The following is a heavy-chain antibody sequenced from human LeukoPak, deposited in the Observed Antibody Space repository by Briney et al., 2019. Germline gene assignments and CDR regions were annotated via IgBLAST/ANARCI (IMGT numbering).Heavy chain of an antibody. V-gene: IGHV3-48*01. D-gene: IGHD5-18*01. J-gene: IGHJ4*02. CDR3: ARGYGFFDY. Sequence: PGRSLRLSCAASGFTFSSYSMNWVRQAPGKGLEWVSYISSSSSTIYYADSVKGRFTISRDNAKNSLYLQMSSLRAEDTAVYYCARGYGFFDYWGQGTLVTVSS. CDR1: GFTFSSYS. CDR2: ISSSSSTI.